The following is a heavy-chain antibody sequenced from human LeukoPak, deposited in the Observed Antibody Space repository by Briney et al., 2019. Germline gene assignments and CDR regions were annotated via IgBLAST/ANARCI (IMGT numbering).Heavy chain of an antibody. CDR1: GCSISCYY. CDR3: ARDPQGDDAFDI. D-gene: IGHD2-21*01. J-gene: IGHJ3*02. V-gene: IGHV4-59*01. Sequence: KPSETLSLTCTVSGCSISCYYWSWIRQPPGKGLEWIGYIYYSGSTNYNPSLKSRVTISVDTSKNQFSLKLSSVTAADTAVYYCARDPQGDDAFDIWGQGTMVTVSS. CDR2: IYYSGST.